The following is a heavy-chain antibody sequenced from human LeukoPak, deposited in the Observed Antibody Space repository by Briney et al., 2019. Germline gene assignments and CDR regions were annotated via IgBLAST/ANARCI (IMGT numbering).Heavy chain of an antibody. J-gene: IGHJ3*02. CDR2: IRSSGTTI. Sequence: GGSPRLSCAASGFTFSSYSMNWIRQAPGRGLEWVSYIRSSGTTIYYADSVRGRFTISRDNAKNSLYLQMNSLRDEDTAVYYCARDRDIFDIWGQGTMVTVSS. D-gene: IGHD3-10*01. CDR3: ARDRDIFDI. CDR1: GFTFSSYS. V-gene: IGHV3-48*02.